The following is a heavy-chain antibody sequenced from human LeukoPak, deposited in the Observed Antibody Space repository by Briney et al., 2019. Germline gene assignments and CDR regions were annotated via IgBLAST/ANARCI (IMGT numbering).Heavy chain of an antibody. V-gene: IGHV4-4*02. Sequence: GSLRLSCAASGFTFSNAWMSWVRQAPGKGLEWVGEIYHSGSTNYNPSLKSRVTIAVDKSKNQFSLKLSSVTAADTAVYYCARDRSGWYDGFDPWGQGTLVTVSS. J-gene: IGHJ5*02. CDR1: GFTFSNAW. CDR3: ARDRSGWYDGFDP. CDR2: IYHSGST. D-gene: IGHD6-19*01.